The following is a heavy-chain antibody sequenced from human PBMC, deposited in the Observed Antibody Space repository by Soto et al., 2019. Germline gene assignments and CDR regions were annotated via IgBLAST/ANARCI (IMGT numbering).Heavy chain of an antibody. J-gene: IGHJ6*04. CDR2: IWSDGSKK. V-gene: IGHV3-33*01. CDR3: ARDHRLDV. Sequence: QVQLVESGGGVVQPGRSLRLSCAASGFTFSSYGMHWVRQAPGQGREWVAGIWSDGSKKYYADSVKGRFTISRDNSKNTMYLQMNSLRAEDTAVYYCARDHRLDVWGKGTTVTVSS. CDR1: GFTFSSYG.